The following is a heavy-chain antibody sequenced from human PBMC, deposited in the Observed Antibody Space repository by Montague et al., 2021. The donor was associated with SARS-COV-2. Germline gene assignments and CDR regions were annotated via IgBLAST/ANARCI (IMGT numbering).Heavy chain of an antibody. CDR1: GGSISGYY. D-gene: IGHD5-12*01. V-gene: IGHV4-34*01. CDR3: AREVGRGYSGYEGEY. CDR2: INHSGST. J-gene: IGHJ4*02. Sequence: SETLSLTCAVYGGSISGYYWSWIRQPPGKGLEWIGDINHSGSTNYNPSLKSRVTISVDTSKNQFSLKLSSVTAADTAVYYCAREVGRGYSGYEGEYWGQGTPVTVSS.